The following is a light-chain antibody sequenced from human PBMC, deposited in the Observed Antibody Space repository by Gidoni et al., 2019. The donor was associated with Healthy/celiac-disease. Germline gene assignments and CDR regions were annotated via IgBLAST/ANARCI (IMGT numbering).Light chain of an antibody. CDR3: QQSYGTVT. CDR2: AAS. V-gene: IGKV1-39*01. Sequence: DIQMTQSPSPLFASVGDRVTITCRASQSINNYLNWYQQKSGKAPKLLISAASSLQSGVPSRFSGSGSGTDFTLTISSLQPEDFATYYCQQSYGTVTFGQGTKVEIK. CDR1: QSINNY. J-gene: IGKJ1*01.